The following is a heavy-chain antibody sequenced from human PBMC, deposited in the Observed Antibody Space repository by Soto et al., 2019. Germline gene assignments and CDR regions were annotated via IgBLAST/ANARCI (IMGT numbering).Heavy chain of an antibody. V-gene: IGHV3-33*01. CDR2: ITKDGSSK. CDR1: GFTFSSYS. D-gene: IGHD4-17*01. J-gene: IGHJ6*02. CDR3: VRDDDGPRSGMDV. Sequence: QVQLVESGGGVVQPGRSLTVSCEASGFTFSSYSMHWVRQAPGKGLDWVAVITKDGSSKYYADSVKGRFTISRDNSRNMLSLQMNTLRAEDTALYYCVRDDDGPRSGMDVWGQGTTVTVSS.